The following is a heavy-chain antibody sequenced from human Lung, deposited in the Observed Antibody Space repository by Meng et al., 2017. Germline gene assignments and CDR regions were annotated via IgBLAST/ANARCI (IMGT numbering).Heavy chain of an antibody. V-gene: IGHV3-33*01. D-gene: IGHD6-13*01. Sequence: QLQLVVSGGGGVQPWRSLRLFCAAYGFTFSSYGMHWVRQAPGKGLEWVAVIWYDGSNKYYADSVKGRFTISRDNSKNTLYLQMNSLRAEDTAVYYCARGGWYSSSSRVDYWGQGTLVTVSS. CDR3: ARGGWYSSSSRVDY. CDR2: IWYDGSNK. CDR1: GFTFSSYG. J-gene: IGHJ4*02.